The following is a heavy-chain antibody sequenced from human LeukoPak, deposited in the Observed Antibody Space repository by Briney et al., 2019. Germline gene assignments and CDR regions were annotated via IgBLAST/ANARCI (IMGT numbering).Heavy chain of an antibody. CDR3: ARDREIIAAGNWFDP. CDR1: GGTFSSYA. J-gene: IGHJ5*02. D-gene: IGHD6-13*01. V-gene: IGHV1-69*05. Sequence: ASVKVSCKASGGTFSSYAISWVRQAPGQGLEWMGRIIPIFGTANYAQKFQGRVTITTDESTSTAYMELSSLRSEDTAVYYCARDREIIAAGNWFDPWGPGTLVTVSS. CDR2: IIPIFGTA.